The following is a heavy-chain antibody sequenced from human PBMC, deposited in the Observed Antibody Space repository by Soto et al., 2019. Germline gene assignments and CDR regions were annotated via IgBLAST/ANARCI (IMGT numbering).Heavy chain of an antibody. Sequence: GGSLRLSCAASGFTFSSYWMSWVRQAPGKGLEWVANIKQDGGEKYYVDSVKGRFTISRDNAKNSLYLQMNSLRAEDTAVYYCARLIFGVVNYYYYYYMDVWGKGTTVTVSS. J-gene: IGHJ6*03. V-gene: IGHV3-7*01. CDR1: GFTFSSYW. CDR2: IKQDGGEK. D-gene: IGHD3-3*01. CDR3: ARLIFGVVNYYYYYYMDV.